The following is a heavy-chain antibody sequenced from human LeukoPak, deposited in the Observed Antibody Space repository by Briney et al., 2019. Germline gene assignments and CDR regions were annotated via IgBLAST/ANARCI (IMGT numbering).Heavy chain of an antibody. D-gene: IGHD5-18*01. V-gene: IGHV4-59*01. CDR2: IYYSGST. CDR3: ARVGYSYGSYWYFDL. CDR1: GGSISSYY. Sequence: SETLSLTCTVSGGSISSYYWSWIRQPPGKGLEWIGYIYYSGSTNYNPSLKSRVTISVDTSKNQFSLKLISVTAADTAVYYCARVGYSYGSYWYFDLWGRGTLVTVSS. J-gene: IGHJ2*01.